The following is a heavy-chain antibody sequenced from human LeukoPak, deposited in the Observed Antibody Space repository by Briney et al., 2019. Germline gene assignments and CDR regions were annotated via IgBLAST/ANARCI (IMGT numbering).Heavy chain of an antibody. D-gene: IGHD4-17*01. Sequence: PSETLSLTCSVPGGSIISSSYYWGWIRQPPGKGLEWIGTIYYSGSTYYNPSLKSRVTISVDTSKNQFSLRLSSVTAADTAVYYCARRPSKLRAYVEGGDAKSDFAYWGQGTLVTVSS. J-gene: IGHJ4*02. V-gene: IGHV4-39*01. CDR1: GGSIISSSYY. CDR2: IYYSGST. CDR3: ARRPSKLRAYVEGGDAKSDFAY.